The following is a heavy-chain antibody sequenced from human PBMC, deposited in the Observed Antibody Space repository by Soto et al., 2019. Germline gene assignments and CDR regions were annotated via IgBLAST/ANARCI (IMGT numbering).Heavy chain of an antibody. CDR2: VYSGGDT. CDR1: GFVVSNVY. Sequence: EVQLVETGGALVQPGGSLRLSRAVSGFVVSNVYMSWVRQAPGERLEWISVVYSGGDTYYADSVKGRFTISRDNSKNTVYLQMSRLRPDDTAVYYCALTTSWFDWYFDLWGRGTLVTVSS. J-gene: IGHJ2*01. V-gene: IGHV3-53*02. CDR3: ALTTSWFDWYFDL. D-gene: IGHD3-10*01.